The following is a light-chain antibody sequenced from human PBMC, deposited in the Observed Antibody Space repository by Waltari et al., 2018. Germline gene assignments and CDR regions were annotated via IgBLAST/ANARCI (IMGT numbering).Light chain of an antibody. V-gene: IGKV1-5*03. Sequence: DIQMTQSPSNLSASVGDRVTITCRASQSISNWLAWYQQKPGKAPNLLIYKASNLKSGVPSRFSGSGSGTEFTLTINSLQPADFATYYCQQYNTYSSFGQGTKLEIK. J-gene: IGKJ2*01. CDR2: KAS. CDR3: QQYNTYSS. CDR1: QSISNW.